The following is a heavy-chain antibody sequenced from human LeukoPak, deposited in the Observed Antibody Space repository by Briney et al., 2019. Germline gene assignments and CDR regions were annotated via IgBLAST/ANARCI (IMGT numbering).Heavy chain of an antibody. V-gene: IGHV4-59*08. CDR2: IYYSGST. D-gene: IGHD3-3*01. J-gene: IGHJ5*02. CDR1: GGSISSYY. CDR3: ARGSHDFWSGYRIYWFDP. Sequence: SETLSLTCTVSGGSISSYYWSWIRQPPGKGLEWIGYIYYSGSTNYNPSLKSRVTISVDTSKNQFSLKLSSVTAADTAVYYCARGSHDFWSGYRIYWFDPWGQGTLVTVSS.